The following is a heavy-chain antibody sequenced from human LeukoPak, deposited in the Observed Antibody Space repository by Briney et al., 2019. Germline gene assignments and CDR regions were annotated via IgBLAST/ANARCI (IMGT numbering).Heavy chain of an antibody. Sequence: GGSLRLSCAASGFTFSIYNMNWVRQAPGKGLEWVSSTSSSSSYIYYADSVKGRFTISSDNAKNSLYLQMNSLRAEVTAVYYCARDSLWFGELLDYWGQGTLVTVSS. V-gene: IGHV3-21*01. D-gene: IGHD3-10*01. CDR3: ARDSLWFGELLDY. CDR2: TSSSSSYI. J-gene: IGHJ4*02. CDR1: GFTFSIYN.